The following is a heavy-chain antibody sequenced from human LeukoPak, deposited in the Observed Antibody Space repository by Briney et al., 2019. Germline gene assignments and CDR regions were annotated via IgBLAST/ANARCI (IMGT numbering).Heavy chain of an antibody. J-gene: IGHJ2*01. D-gene: IGHD6-19*01. CDR2: ISSSSSYI. CDR3: ARDRRWLVAWYFDL. V-gene: IGHV3-21*01. Sequence: PGGSLRLSCAASGFTFSSYSMNWVRQAPGKGLEWVSSISSSSSYIYYADSVKGRFTISRDNAKNSLYLQMNSLRAEDTAVYYCARDRRWLVAWYFDLWGRGTLVTVSS. CDR1: GFTFSSYS.